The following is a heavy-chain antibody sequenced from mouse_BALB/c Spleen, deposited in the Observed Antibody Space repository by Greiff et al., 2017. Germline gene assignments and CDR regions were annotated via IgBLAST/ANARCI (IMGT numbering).Heavy chain of an antibody. V-gene: IGHV5-6-5*01. CDR3: ARGATTLYYYAMDY. D-gene: IGHD5-5*01. CDR1: GFTFSSYA. CDR2: ISSGGST. J-gene: IGHJ4*01. Sequence: EVKVVESGGGLVKPGGSLKLSCAASGFTFSSYAMSWVRQTPEKRLEWVASISSGGSTYYPDSVKGRFTISRDNARNILYLQMSSLRSEDTAMYYCARGATTLYYYAMDYWGQGTSVTVSS.